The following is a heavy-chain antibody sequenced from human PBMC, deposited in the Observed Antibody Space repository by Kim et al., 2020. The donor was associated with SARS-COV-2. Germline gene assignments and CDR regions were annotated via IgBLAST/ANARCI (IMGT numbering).Heavy chain of an antibody. CDR1: GFNFSSYA. Sequence: GGSLRLSCAGSGFNFSSYAMSWVRQAPGKGLQCVSIISGSGGSTYYVDSVKGRFTISRDNSKNTLYLHMNSLRADDTAVYYCAKTRAVVTQHLDYWGQGT. V-gene: IGHV3-23*01. D-gene: IGHD2-21*02. J-gene: IGHJ4*02. CDR2: ISGSGGST. CDR3: AKTRAVVTQHLDY.